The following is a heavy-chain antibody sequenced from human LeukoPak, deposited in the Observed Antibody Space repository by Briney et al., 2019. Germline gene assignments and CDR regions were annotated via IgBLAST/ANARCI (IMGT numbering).Heavy chain of an antibody. CDR2: IDPSDSYT. J-gene: IGHJ5*02. V-gene: IGHV5-10-1*01. CDR3: ARQLVDNNWFDP. D-gene: IGHD6-13*01. Sequence: PGESLKISSKGSGXSFTSYCISWVRQMPGKGLEWMGRIDPSDSYTNYSPSFQGHVTISADKSISTAYLQWSSLKASDTAMYYCARQLVDNNWFDPWGQGTLVTVSS. CDR1: GXSFTSYC.